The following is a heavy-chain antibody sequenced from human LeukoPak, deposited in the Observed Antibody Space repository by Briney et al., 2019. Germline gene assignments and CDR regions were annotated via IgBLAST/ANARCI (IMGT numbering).Heavy chain of an antibody. D-gene: IGHD3-16*02. CDR3: ARASDYDYVWGSYRYYDWFDP. Sequence: PGGSLRLSCAASGFTFSSYSMNWVRQAPGKGLEWVSSISSSSSYIYYADSAKGRFTISRDNAKNSLYLQMNSLRAEDTAVYYCARASDYDYVWGSYRYYDWFDPWGQGTLVTVSS. CDR2: ISSSSSYI. CDR1: GFTFSSYS. J-gene: IGHJ5*02. V-gene: IGHV3-21*01.